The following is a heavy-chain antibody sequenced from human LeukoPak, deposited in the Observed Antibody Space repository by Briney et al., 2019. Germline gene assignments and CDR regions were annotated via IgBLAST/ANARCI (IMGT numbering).Heavy chain of an antibody. CDR3: TSARWEVTTPHDRDPYYYYYMDV. V-gene: IGHV3-30*07. CDR2: ISYDGGNK. J-gene: IGHJ6*03. CDR1: GFTFSSYA. Sequence: PGGSLRLSSAASGFTFSSYAMHWVRQAPGKGLEWVAVISYDGGNKYYADSVKGRFTISRDNAKNSLYLQMNSLRAEDTAVYYCTSARWEVTTPHDRDPYYYYYMDVWGKGTTVTVSS. D-gene: IGHD4-11*01.